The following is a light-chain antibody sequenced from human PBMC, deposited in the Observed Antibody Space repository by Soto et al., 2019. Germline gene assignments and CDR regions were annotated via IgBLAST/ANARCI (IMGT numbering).Light chain of an antibody. CDR3: QQSYISPQT. CDR2: AAS. V-gene: IGKV1-39*01. Sequence: DIQMTQSPSSLSASVGDRVTITCRASQIISTYLNWYQQKSGKAPKLLISAASNLQSGVPSRFSGSGSGTDFTLTISSLQPEDFETYYCQQSYISPQTFGQGTKVDIK. J-gene: IGKJ1*01. CDR1: QIISTY.